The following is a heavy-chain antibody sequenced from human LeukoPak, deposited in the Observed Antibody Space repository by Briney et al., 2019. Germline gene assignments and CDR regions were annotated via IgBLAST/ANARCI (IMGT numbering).Heavy chain of an antibody. CDR3: ARVSGGATLNY. CDR1: GYTFPGHH. J-gene: IGHJ4*02. D-gene: IGHD2-8*02. V-gene: IGHV1-46*01. CDR2: INPSAGST. Sequence: ASVKVSCKASGYTFPGHHIHWVRQAPGQGLEWMGIINPSAGSTSYAQKFQGRVTMTRDTSTTTVYMELSSLRSEDTAVYYCARVSGGATLNYWGQGTLVTVSS.